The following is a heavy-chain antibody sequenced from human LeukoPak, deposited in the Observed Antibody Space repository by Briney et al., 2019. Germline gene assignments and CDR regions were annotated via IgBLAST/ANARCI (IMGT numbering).Heavy chain of an antibody. CDR1: GYTFTSSA. CDR3: ARDNAGDIDY. J-gene: IGHJ4*02. Sequence: ASVKVSCKASGYTFTSSALNWVRQAPGQGLELMGWINTNTGSPTYAQGFTGRFVFSLDTSVSTAYLQISSLKAEDTAVYYCARDNAGDIDYWGQGTLVTVSS. CDR2: INTNTGSP. V-gene: IGHV7-4-1*02. D-gene: IGHD7-27*01.